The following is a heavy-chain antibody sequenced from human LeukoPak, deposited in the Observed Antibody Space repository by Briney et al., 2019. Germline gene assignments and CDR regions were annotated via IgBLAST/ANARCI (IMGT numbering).Heavy chain of an antibody. CDR3: ARAYWNRSNWFDP. D-gene: IGHD1-1*01. V-gene: IGHV4-59*01. CDR1: GGSISSYY. CDR2: IYYSGST. Sequence: PSETLSLTCTVFGGSISSYYWSWIRQPPGKGLEWIGYIYYSGSTNYNPSLKSRVTISVDASKNQFSLKLSSVTAADTAVYYCARAYWNRSNWFDPWGQGTLVTVSS. J-gene: IGHJ5*02.